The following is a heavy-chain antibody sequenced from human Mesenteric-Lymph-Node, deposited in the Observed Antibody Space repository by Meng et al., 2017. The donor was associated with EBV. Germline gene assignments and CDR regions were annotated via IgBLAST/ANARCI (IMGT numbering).Heavy chain of an antibody. J-gene: IGHJ2*01. CDR1: GYNFTRYT. Sequence: QGQTVESGCEVKKPGGSVKVSGTASGYNFTRYTMNWVRQAPGQGVEWMGGINTNTGNPTYAQGFTGRFVFSLDRSVSTAYLQIRRFKAEDTAVYYCARKVGISSAQWYFDVWGRGPLVPVSS. CDR3: ARKVGISSAQWYFDV. CDR2: INTNTGNP. D-gene: IGHD1-26*01. V-gene: IGHV7-4-1*01.